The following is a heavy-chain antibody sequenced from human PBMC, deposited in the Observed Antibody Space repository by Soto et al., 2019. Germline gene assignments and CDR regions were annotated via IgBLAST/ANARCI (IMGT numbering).Heavy chain of an antibody. CDR3: ARDKTSYGMEV. Sequence: QVQLVQSGAEVKKPGASVKVSCKASGFTFTSYDINWVRQATGQGLEWMGWMNPNSGNTGYAQKFQGRVTMPRNTSISTAYMELSSLRSADTAVYYCARDKTSYGMEVWGQATTVTVSS. J-gene: IGHJ6*02. CDR2: MNPNSGNT. CDR1: GFTFTSYD. V-gene: IGHV1-8*01.